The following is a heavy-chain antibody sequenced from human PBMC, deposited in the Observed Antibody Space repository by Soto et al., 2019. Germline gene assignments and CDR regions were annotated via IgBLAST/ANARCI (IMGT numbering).Heavy chain of an antibody. Sequence: QVQLQESGPGLVQPSGTLSLTCAVSGDSINNSHWWSWGRQTPGKGLDWIGETYHSGTTNYNPSLKNRVTISIDKSKNQFSLKMNSVTAADTAVYYCAREVNSSPARGPNWFDPWGQGTLVTVSS. D-gene: IGHD6-13*01. CDR2: TYHSGTT. CDR3: AREVNSSPARGPNWFDP. V-gene: IGHV4-4*02. CDR1: GDSINNSHW. J-gene: IGHJ5*02.